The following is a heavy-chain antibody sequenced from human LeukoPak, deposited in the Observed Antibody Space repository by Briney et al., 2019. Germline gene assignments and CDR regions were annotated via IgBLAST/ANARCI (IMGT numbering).Heavy chain of an antibody. Sequence: PGGSLRLSCAASRFTFSSYGMHWVRQAPGKGXXXXXXXXXXXXXXYYADSVKGRFTISRDHSKNTLYLQLNSLRAEDTAVYYCAKDRRRYCSSTSCYSRGYFDYWGQGTLVTVSS. J-gene: IGHJ4*02. CDR3: AKDRRRYCSSTSCYSRGYFDY. D-gene: IGHD2-2*02. CDR2: XXXXXXXX. V-gene: IGHV3-30*02. CDR1: RFTFSSYG.